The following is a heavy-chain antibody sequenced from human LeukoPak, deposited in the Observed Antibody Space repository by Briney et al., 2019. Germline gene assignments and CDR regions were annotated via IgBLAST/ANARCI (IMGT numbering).Heavy chain of an antibody. Sequence: GGSLRLSCAASGFTFDDHAMHWVRQAPGKGLEWVSGISWNSGSIGYADSVKGRFTISRDNAKNSLYLQMNSLRAEDTALYYCAKADRGGYDSLPHYWGQGTLVTVSS. CDR2: ISWNSGSI. CDR1: GFTFDDHA. CDR3: AKADRGGYDSLPHY. D-gene: IGHD5-12*01. V-gene: IGHV3-9*01. J-gene: IGHJ4*02.